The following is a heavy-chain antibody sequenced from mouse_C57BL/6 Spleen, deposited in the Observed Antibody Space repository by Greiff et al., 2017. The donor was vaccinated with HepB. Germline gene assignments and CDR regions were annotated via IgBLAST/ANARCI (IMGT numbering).Heavy chain of an antibody. CDR1: GYTFTDYY. Sequence: QVQLKQSGAELVRPGASVKLSCKASGYTFTDYYINWVKQRPGQGLEWIARIYPGSGNTYYNEKFKGKATLTAEKSSSTAYMQLSSLTSEDSAVYFCAREGDGYYYFDYWGQGTTLTVSS. CDR3: AREGDGYYYFDY. D-gene: IGHD2-3*01. V-gene: IGHV1-76*01. CDR2: IYPGSGNT. J-gene: IGHJ2*01.